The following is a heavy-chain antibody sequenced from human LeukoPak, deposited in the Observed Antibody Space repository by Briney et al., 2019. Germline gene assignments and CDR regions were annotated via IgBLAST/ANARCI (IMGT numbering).Heavy chain of an antibody. CDR2: ISAYNGNT. Sequence: ASVTVSCKASGYTFTSYGISWVRQAPGQGLEWMGWISAYNGNTNYAQKLQGRVTMTTDTSTSTAYMELRSLRSDDTAVYYCARVIGGYSYGDYFDYWGQGTLVTVPS. J-gene: IGHJ4*02. D-gene: IGHD5-18*01. CDR3: ARVIGGYSYGDYFDY. CDR1: GYTFTSYG. V-gene: IGHV1-18*01.